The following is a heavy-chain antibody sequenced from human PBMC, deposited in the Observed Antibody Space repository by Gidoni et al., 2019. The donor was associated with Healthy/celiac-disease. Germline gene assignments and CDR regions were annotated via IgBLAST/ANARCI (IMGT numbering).Heavy chain of an antibody. J-gene: IGHJ4*02. CDR2: IYYSGST. Sequence: QLQLQESGPGLVKPSETLSLTCTVSGGSISSSSYYWGWIRQPPGKGLEWIGSIYYSGSTYYNPSLKSRVTISVDTSKNQFSLKLSSVTAADTAVYYCARQVYGDYVPEEYWGQGTLVTVSS. CDR1: GGSISSSSYY. D-gene: IGHD4-17*01. CDR3: ARQVYGDYVPEEY. V-gene: IGHV4-39*01.